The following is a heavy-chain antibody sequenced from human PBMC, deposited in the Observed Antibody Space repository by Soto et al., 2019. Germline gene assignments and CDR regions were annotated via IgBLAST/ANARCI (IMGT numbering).Heavy chain of an antibody. CDR1: GFTFSDYA. D-gene: IGHD6-19*01. CDR2: VSSDGNAE. CDR3: TKVETSGRGPPFPCHI. Sequence: QVQLVESAGGVVQPGGSLRLSCSTSGFTFSDYAMHWVRQAPGKGLEWVATVSSDGNAEYYAASVKGRFAISKDNSMGTLFLQMDSLGADDTGVYYCTKVETSGRGPPFPCHIWGQGTMVTVSS. V-gene: IGHV3-30*18. J-gene: IGHJ3*02.